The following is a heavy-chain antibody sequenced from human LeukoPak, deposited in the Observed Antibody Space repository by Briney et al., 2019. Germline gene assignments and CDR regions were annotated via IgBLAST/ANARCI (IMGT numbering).Heavy chain of an antibody. V-gene: IGHV1-2*02. D-gene: IGHD6-19*01. Sequence: SVKVSCKASGYTFTGYYMHWVRQAPGQGLEWMGWINPNSGGTNYAQKFQGRVTMTRDTSISTAYMELSRLRSDDTAVYYCARDFIAVAGYDYWGQGTLVTVSS. CDR2: INPNSGGT. CDR1: GYTFTGYY. J-gene: IGHJ4*02. CDR3: ARDFIAVAGYDY.